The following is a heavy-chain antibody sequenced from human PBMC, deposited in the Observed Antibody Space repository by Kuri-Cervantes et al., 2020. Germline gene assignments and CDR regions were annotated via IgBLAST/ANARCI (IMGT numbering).Heavy chain of an antibody. Sequence: GEALKISCKGCGCIITSYWIGWVRQLPGKGLEWMGIIYPGDSDTRYSQSFQGQVTISADKSISTAYLQWSSLKASDTAMYYCARRSSLPGSGSYYNDYYYGMDVWGQGTTVTVSS. CDR1: GCIITSYW. CDR2: IYPGDSDT. J-gene: IGHJ6*02. CDR3: ARRSSLPGSGSYYNDYYYGMDV. V-gene: IGHV5-51*01. D-gene: IGHD3-10*01.